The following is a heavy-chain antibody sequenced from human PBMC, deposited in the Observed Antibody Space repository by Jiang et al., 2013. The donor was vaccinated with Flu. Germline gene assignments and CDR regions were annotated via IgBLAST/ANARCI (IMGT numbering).Heavy chain of an antibody. D-gene: IGHD6-13*01. J-gene: IGHJ4*02. CDR2: IYPGDSDT. Sequence: CKGSGYSFTSYWIGWVRQMPGKGLEWMGIIYPGDSDTRYSPSFQGQVTISADKSISTAYLQWSSLKASDTAMYYCARYSSSFKYYFDYWGQGTLVTVSS. V-gene: IGHV5-51*01. CDR3: ARYSSSFKYYFDY. CDR1: GYSFTSYW.